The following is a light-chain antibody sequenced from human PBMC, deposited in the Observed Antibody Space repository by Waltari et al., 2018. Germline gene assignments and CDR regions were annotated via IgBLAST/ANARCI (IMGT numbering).Light chain of an antibody. CDR1: QSISSY. V-gene: IGKV1-39*01. Sequence: QSPSSLSASVGDRVTITCRASQSISSYLNWYQQKPGKAPKLLIYAASSLQGGVPSRFSGSGSGTDFTLTISSLQPEDFATYYCQQSYSTPLTFGPGTKVEIK. J-gene: IGKJ3*01. CDR3: QQSYSTPLT. CDR2: AAS.